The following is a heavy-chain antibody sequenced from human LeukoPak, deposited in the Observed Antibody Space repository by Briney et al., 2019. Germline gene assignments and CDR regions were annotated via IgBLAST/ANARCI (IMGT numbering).Heavy chain of an antibody. Sequence: SETLSLTCTVSGGSISSSSYYWGWIRQPPGKGLEWIGSIYYSGSTYYNPSLKSRVTISVDTSKNQFSLKLSSVTAADTAVYYCARDDSSLNWFDPWGQGTLVTVSS. CDR3: ARDDSSLNWFDP. V-gene: IGHV4-39*07. J-gene: IGHJ5*02. CDR1: GGSISSSSYY. D-gene: IGHD6-13*01. CDR2: IYYSGST.